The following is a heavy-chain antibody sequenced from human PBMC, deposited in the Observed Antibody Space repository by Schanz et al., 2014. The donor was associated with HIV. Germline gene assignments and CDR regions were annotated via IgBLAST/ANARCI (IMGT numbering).Heavy chain of an antibody. CDR1: GYSFTDYS. J-gene: IGHJ3*02. CDR2: INPNTGGA. CDR3: ARDGYFDSSGYSAFDI. Sequence: QVQVTQSGAEVKPPGASVKVSCQASGYSFTDYSIHWVRQVPGQGLEWMGWINPNTGGANYAQMFQGRVTLTRDTSIRTVYLELTRLKSDDTAVYYCARDGYFDSSGYSAFDIWGQGAMVTVSS. V-gene: IGHV1-2*02. D-gene: IGHD3-22*01.